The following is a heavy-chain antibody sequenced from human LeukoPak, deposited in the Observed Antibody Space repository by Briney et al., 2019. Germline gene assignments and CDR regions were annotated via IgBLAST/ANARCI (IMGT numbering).Heavy chain of an antibody. J-gene: IGHJ5*02. D-gene: IGHD1-26*01. V-gene: IGHV3-23*01. CDR2: ISGSGGST. Sequence: GGSLRLSCAASGFTFSSYAMSWVRQAPGKGLEWVSAISGSGGSTYYADSMKGRFTISRDNSKNTLYLQMNSLISEDTAVYYCARGFSAWELLGSPWFDPWGQGTLVTVSS. CDR1: GFTFSSYA. CDR3: ARGFSAWELLGSPWFDP.